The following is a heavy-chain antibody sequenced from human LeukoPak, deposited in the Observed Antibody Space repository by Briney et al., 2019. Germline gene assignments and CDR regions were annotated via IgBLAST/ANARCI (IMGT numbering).Heavy chain of an antibody. CDR1: GYTFTSYY. CDR3: ARVGGEGYFDY. D-gene: IGHD3-16*01. Sequence: ASVKVSCKASGYTFTSYYMHWVRQAPGQGLEWMGIINPSGGSTSYAQKFQGRVTMTRDTPTSTVYMELSSPRSEDTAVYYCARVGGEGYFDYWGQGTLVTVSS. CDR2: INPSGGST. V-gene: IGHV1-46*01. J-gene: IGHJ4*02.